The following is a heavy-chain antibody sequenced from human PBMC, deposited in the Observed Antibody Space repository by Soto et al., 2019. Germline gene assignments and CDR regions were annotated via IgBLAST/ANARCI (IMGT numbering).Heavy chain of an antibody. V-gene: IGHV2-5*02. Sequence: QITLKESGPTLVNPTQTLTLTCTFSGFSLSTSGVGVGWIRQPPGKALEWLALIYWDDDKRYSPSLKSRPTITKDPPKNQLVLTMTNMDPLHTATYYCAHRHREGFGELLPWDYWGQGTLVTVSS. CDR1: GFSLSTSGVG. J-gene: IGHJ4*02. D-gene: IGHD3-10*01. CDR2: IYWDDDK. CDR3: AHRHREGFGELLPWDY.